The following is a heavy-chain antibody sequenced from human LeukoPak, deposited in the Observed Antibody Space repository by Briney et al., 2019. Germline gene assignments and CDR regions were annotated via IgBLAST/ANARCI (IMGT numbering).Heavy chain of an antibody. CDR2: ISGSSNSI. V-gene: IGHV3-21*01. J-gene: IGHJ4*02. CDR3: ARDLYGDFSFDY. CDR1: GFTFSTYT. Sequence: TGGSLRLSCAASGFTFSTYTMNWVRQAPGKGLEWVSSISGSSNSIYYTDSVKGRFTISRDNARNSLYLQMNSLRAEDTAVYYCARDLYGDFSFDYWGQGTPVTVSS. D-gene: IGHD4-17*01.